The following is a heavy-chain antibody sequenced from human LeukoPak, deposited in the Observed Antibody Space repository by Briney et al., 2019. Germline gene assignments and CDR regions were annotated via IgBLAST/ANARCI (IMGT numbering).Heavy chain of an antibody. CDR3: ARDIDGGGLTSDAFDI. D-gene: IGHD4-23*01. V-gene: IGHV4-4*07. CDR1: GGSFSGYY. J-gene: IGHJ3*02. CDR2: IYTSGST. Sequence: SETLSLTCAVYGGSFSGYYWSWIRQPAGKGLEWIGRIYTSGSTNYNPSLKSRVTMSVDTSKNQFSLKLSSVTAADTAVYYCARDIDGGGLTSDAFDIWGQGTMVTVSS.